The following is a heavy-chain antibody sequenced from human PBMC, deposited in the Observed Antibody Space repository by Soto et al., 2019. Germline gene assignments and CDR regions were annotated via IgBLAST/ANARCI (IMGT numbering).Heavy chain of an antibody. V-gene: IGHV3-30*18. CDR1: GFTFSSYG. J-gene: IGHJ6*02. CDR2: ISYDGSNK. CDR3: AKDLYYDFWSGPYGMDV. D-gene: IGHD3-3*01. Sequence: GGSLRLSCAASGFTFSSYGMHWVRQAPGKGLEWVAVISYDGSNKYYADSVKGRFTISRDNSKNTLYLQMNSLRAEDTAVYYCAKDLYYDFWSGPYGMDVWGQGTTVTVSS.